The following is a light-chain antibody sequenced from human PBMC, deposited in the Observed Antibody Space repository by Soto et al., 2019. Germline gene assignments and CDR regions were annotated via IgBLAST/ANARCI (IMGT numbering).Light chain of an antibody. Sequence: EIVLTQSPGTLSLSPGERATLSCRASQSVSGNCLAWYQQKPGQAPRLLIYGASSRATDIADRFSGSGSGTAFTLTISRLEPEDFANYYCQYYGESPDWDPWTFGQGTKVEIK. CDR1: QSVSGNC. CDR2: GAS. J-gene: IGKJ1*01. V-gene: IGKV3-20*01. CDR3: QYYGESPDWDPWT.